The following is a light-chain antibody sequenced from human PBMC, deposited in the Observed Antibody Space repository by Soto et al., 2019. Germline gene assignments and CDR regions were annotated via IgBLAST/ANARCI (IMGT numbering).Light chain of an antibody. CDR1: QSVSSN. J-gene: IGKJ4*01. CDR3: QQYSYLST. CDR2: GAS. Sequence: EIVMSQSPATLSVSPGERATLSCWPSQSVSSNLAWYEQKPGQAPRLLISGASTRAAGIRVRFSGSGSGTEFTLSISSLQSEGSAFYYYQQYSYLSTFGGGTKVEI. V-gene: IGKV3-15*01.